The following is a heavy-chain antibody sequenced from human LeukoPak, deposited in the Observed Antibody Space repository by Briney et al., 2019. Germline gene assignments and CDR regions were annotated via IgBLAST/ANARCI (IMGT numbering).Heavy chain of an antibody. CDR1: GFTFGNYG. V-gene: IGHV3-48*03. D-gene: IGHD1-1*01. Sequence: PGGSLTLSCVASGFTFGNYGVIWGRQAPGKGLEWASYISSGGAITYYAHSVKGRFTISRDNAKNSLYLQMNSLRAEDTAVYYCTNTKQFEYWGQGTLVTVSS. CDR3: TNTKQFEY. J-gene: IGHJ4*02. CDR2: ISSGGAIT.